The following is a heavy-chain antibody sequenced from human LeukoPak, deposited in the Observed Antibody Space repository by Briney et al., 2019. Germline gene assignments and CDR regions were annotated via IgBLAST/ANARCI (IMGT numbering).Heavy chain of an antibody. V-gene: IGHV1-18*01. CDR3: ARGTSSGWYDYYYMDV. D-gene: IGHD6-19*01. CDR2: ISAYNGKT. Sequence: ASVKVSWKASGYTFTSYGISWVRQAPGHGLEWMGWISAYNGKTNYAQKMQGRVTMTTDTSTSTAYMELRSLRSDDTAVYYCARGTSSGWYDYYYMDVCGKGTTVTTSS. J-gene: IGHJ6*03. CDR1: GYTFTSYG.